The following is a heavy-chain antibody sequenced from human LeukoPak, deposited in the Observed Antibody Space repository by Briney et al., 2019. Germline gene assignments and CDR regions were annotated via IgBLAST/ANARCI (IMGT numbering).Heavy chain of an antibody. V-gene: IGHV4-59*01. Sequence: PSETLSLTCTVSGGSISSYYWSWIRQPPGKGLEWIGYIYYSGSTNYNPSLKSRVTISVDTSKNQFSLKLSSVTAADTAVYYCARVKQWLAPSDYWGQGTLVTVSS. J-gene: IGHJ4*02. D-gene: IGHD6-19*01. CDR2: IYYSGST. CDR3: ARVKQWLAPSDY. CDR1: GGSISSYY.